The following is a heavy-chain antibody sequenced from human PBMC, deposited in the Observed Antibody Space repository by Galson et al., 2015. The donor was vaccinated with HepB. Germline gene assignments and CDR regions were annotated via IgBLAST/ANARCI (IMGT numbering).Heavy chain of an antibody. J-gene: IGHJ6*03. D-gene: IGHD1-1*01. CDR2: IDTNTGNP. CDR1: GYTFTNYA. CDR3: ARGGGTEGYYFYSYMDV. Sequence: SVKVSCKASGYTFTNYAMNWVRQAPGQGLEWMGWIDTNTGNPTYAQGFTGRFVFSSDTSVNTASLQISSLKAEDTAMYFCARGGGTEGYYFYSYMDVWGKGTTVTVSS. V-gene: IGHV7-4-1*02.